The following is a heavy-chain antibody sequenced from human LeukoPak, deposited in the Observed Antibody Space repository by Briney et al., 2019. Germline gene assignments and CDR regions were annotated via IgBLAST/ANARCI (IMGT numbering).Heavy chain of an antibody. Sequence: SETLSLTCTVSGGSISRYYWSWIRQPPGKGLEWIGEINHSGSTNYNPSLKSRVTISVDTSKNQFSLKLSSVTAADTAVYYCARLTHPLDYWGQGTLVTVSS. J-gene: IGHJ4*02. CDR1: GGSISRYY. D-gene: IGHD4-23*01. V-gene: IGHV4-34*01. CDR2: INHSGST. CDR3: ARLTHPLDY.